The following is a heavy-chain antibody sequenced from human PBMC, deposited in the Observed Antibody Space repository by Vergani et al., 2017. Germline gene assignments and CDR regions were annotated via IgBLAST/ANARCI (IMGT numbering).Heavy chain of an antibody. CDR3: ARVQIRGSYYFDY. D-gene: IGHD1-26*01. CDR1: GGTFSSYA. Sequence: QVQLVQSGAEVKKPGSSVKVSCKASGGTFSSYAISWVRQAPGQGLEWMGGIIPIFGTANYAQKCQGRVTITADESTSTAYMELSGLGSEDTAVYYCARVQIRGSYYFDYWGQGTLVTVSS. J-gene: IGHJ4*02. V-gene: IGHV1-69*01. CDR2: IIPIFGTA.